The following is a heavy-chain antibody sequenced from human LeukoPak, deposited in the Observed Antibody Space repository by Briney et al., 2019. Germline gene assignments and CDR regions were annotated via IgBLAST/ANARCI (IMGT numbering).Heavy chain of an antibody. Sequence: SETLSLTCTVSGVTVSSSFWNWIRQPPGQRLEWIGNIYYSGSTNYNPALKSRVTISVDTNKKQVSLKLSSATAADTAVYYCARGALWAHPVRYWGQGILVVVSS. CDR2: IYYSGST. D-gene: IGHD1-26*01. V-gene: IGHV4-59*02. CDR1: GVTVSSSF. J-gene: IGHJ4*02. CDR3: ARGALWAHPVRY.